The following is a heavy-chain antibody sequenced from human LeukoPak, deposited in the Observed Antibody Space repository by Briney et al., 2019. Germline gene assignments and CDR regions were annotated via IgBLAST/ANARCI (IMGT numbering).Heavy chain of an antibody. CDR3: ARDLTYCGGDCYSGFQH. CDR1: GYTFTSYY. Sequence: ASVKVSCKASGYTFTSYYMHWVRQAPGQGLEWMGIINPSGGSTSYAQKLQGRVTMTRDTSTSTVYMELSSLRSEDTAVYYCARDLTYCGGDCYSGFQHWGQGTLVTVSS. V-gene: IGHV1-46*01. D-gene: IGHD2-21*02. J-gene: IGHJ1*01. CDR2: INPSGGST.